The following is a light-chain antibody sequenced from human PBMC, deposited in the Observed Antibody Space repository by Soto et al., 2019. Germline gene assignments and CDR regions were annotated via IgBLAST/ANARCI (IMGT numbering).Light chain of an antibody. V-gene: IGLV2-14*01. CDR1: TSYVGGYNY. CDR2: DVI. Sequence: QSALTQPASVSGSPGQSITISCTGTTSYVGGYNYVSWHQQHPGKAPKLMIYDVINRPSGVSNRFSGSKSDNTASLTISGLQAEDEADYYCTSYTSSGTHVFGSVTKLTVL. CDR3: TSYTSSGTHV. J-gene: IGLJ1*01.